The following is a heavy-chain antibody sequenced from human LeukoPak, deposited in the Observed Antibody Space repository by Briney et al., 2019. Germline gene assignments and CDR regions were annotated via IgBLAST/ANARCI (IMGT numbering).Heavy chain of an antibody. CDR2: IRYDGSNK. D-gene: IGHD3-22*01. J-gene: IGHJ4*02. Sequence: AGSLRLSCAASGFTFSNYGMHWVRQAPGKGLEWVAFIRYDGSNKYYAASVKGRFTIYRDNCKSTLYLQINSLRAEDTAVYYCAKTHYYPQSLQGGEPYYFDYWGQGTLVTVSS. CDR1: GFTFSNYG. V-gene: IGHV3-30*02. CDR3: AKTHYYPQSLQGGEPYYFDY.